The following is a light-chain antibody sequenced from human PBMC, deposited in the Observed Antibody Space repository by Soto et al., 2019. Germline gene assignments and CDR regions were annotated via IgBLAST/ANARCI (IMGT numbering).Light chain of an antibody. CDR3: QQYGSSPLT. V-gene: IGKV3-20*01. Sequence: EIVLTQSPGTLSLSPGERATLSCRPSQSVTSNYLAWYRQKPGQAPRLLIYAASNRAPGIPDRFSGSGSGTDFTLTISRLEPDDFAVYYCQQYGSSPLTLGGGTKIEIK. CDR1: QSVTSNY. J-gene: IGKJ4*01. CDR2: AAS.